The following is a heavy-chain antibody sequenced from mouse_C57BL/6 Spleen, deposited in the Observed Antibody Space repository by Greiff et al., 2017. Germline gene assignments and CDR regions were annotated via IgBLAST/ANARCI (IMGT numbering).Heavy chain of an antibody. J-gene: IGHJ1*03. D-gene: IGHD2-4*01. V-gene: IGHV1-64*01. CDR2: IHPNSGST. Sequence: QVQLQQSGAELVRPGTSVKLSCKASGYTFTSYWMHWVKQRPGQGLEWIGMIHPNSGSTNYNEKFKSKATLTVDKSSSTAYMQLSSLTSEDSAVYYCARPYYDYDGGYFDVWGTGTTVTVSS. CDR1: GYTFTSYW. CDR3: ARPYYDYDGGYFDV.